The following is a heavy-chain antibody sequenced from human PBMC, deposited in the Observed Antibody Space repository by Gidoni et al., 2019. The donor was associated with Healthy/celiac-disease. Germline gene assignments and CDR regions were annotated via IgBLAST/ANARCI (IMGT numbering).Heavy chain of an antibody. D-gene: IGHD2-2*01. V-gene: IGHV3-23*01. CDR3: AKVVPAAIAGLIRAFDI. CDR2: ISGSGGST. Sequence: EVQLLESGGGLVQPGGSLRLSCAASGFTFSSYAMSWVRQAPGKGLEWVSAISGSGGSTYYADSVKGRFTISRDKSKNTLYLQMNSLRAEDTAVYYCAKVVPAAIAGLIRAFDIWGQGTMVTVSS. J-gene: IGHJ3*02. CDR1: GFTFSSYA.